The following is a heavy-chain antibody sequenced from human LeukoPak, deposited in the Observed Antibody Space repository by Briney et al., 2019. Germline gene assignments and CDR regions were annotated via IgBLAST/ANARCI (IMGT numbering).Heavy chain of an antibody. CDR3: ARGTSGWYTLDY. Sequence: GGSLRLSCAASGFTVSSTYMSWVRQAPGKGLEWVSLIYSGGTTYYADSVKGRFTTSRDNSKNTLYLQINSLRAEDTAVYFCARGTSGWYTLDYWGQGTLVTVSS. D-gene: IGHD6-19*01. CDR2: IYSGGTT. V-gene: IGHV3-53*01. CDR1: GFTVSSTY. J-gene: IGHJ4*02.